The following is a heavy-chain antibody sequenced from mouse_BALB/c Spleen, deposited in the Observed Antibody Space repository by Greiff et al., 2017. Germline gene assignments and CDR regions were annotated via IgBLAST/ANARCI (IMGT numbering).Heavy chain of an antibody. CDR2: INSNGGST. CDR3: ARNYDYPFAY. CDR1: GFTFSSYG. V-gene: IGHV5-6-3*01. Sequence: EVKLVESGGGLVQPGGSLKLSCAASGFTFSSYGMSWVRQTPDKRLELVATINSNGGSTYYPDSVKGRFTISRDNAKNTLYLQMSSLKSEDTAMYYCARNYDYPFAYWGQGTLVTVSA. D-gene: IGHD2-4*01. J-gene: IGHJ3*01.